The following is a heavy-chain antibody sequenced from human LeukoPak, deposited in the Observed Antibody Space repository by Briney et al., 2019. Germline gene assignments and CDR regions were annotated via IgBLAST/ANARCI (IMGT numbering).Heavy chain of an antibody. CDR3: ARGGFGSGSHFDY. CDR2: MNPNSGDT. CDR1: GYTLTSYH. Sequence: GASVKVSCKASGYTLTSYHSNGVRQPTRQGLEGRGWMNPNSGDTGYVQNFQGRVTMPRSTSTSTPYMELSSLRSEDTAIYYCARGGFGSGSHFDYWGQGTLVTVSS. J-gene: IGHJ4*02. D-gene: IGHD3-10*01. V-gene: IGHV1-8*02.